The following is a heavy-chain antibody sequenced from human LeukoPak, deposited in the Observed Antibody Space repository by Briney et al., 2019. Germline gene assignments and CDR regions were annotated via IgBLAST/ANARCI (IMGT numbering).Heavy chain of an antibody. D-gene: IGHD6-19*01. V-gene: IGHV3-15*01. CDR2: IKSKTDGGAT. Sequence: GGSLRLSCAASGFISTNAWMSWVRQAPGKGLEWVGRIKSKTDGGATDFAAPVKGRFTISRDDSKNTLYLQMNSLKIEDTAVYYCTTEYRDSSGWYGAFDIWGQGTMVTVSS. CDR3: TTEYRDSSGWYGAFDI. CDR1: GFISTNAW. J-gene: IGHJ3*02.